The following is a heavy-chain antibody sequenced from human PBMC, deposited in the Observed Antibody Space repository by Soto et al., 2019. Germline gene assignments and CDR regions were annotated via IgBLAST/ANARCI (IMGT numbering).Heavy chain of an antibody. D-gene: IGHD6-13*01. Sequence: QVQLVQSGAEVKKPGSSVKVSCKASGGTFSSYAISWVRQAPGQGLEWMGGIIPIFGTANYAQKFQGRVTIAADESTSTAYMELRSLRSEGTAVYYCARAYAAIREQQLVGGYSYYGMDVWGQGTTVTVSS. J-gene: IGHJ6*02. CDR1: GGTFSSYA. CDR2: IIPIFGTA. CDR3: ARAYAAIREQQLVGGYSYYGMDV. V-gene: IGHV1-69*12.